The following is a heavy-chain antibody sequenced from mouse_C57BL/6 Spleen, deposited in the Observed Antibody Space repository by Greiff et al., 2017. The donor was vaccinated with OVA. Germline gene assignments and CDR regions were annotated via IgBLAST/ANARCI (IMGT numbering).Heavy chain of an antibody. CDR1: GYTFTSYW. CDR2: IDPNSGGT. Sequence: QVQLQQPGAELVKPGASVKLSCKASGYTFTSYWMHWVTQRPGRGLEWIGRIDPNSGGTKYNEKLQSKDTLHVDKPSSTAYMPLSSLISEDSAVYYCALTAQATYAMDYWGQGTSVTVSS. CDR3: ALTAQATYAMDY. V-gene: IGHV1-72*01. D-gene: IGHD3-2*02. J-gene: IGHJ4*01.